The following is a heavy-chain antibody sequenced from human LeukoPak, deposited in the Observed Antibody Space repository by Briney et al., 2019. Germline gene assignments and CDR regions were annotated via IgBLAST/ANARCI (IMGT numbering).Heavy chain of an antibody. D-gene: IGHD1-26*01. V-gene: IGHV3-23*01. J-gene: IGHJ4*02. CDR3: AKTGGATNFGPLDS. CDR1: GVTLSSYA. Sequence: GSLRLSCAASGVTLSSYAMSWARQAPGKGLEWVSGISSSGSGGNTYYADPVKGRFTISRDNSQNILYLQMNILRAEDTAVYYCAKTGGATNFGPLDSWGQGTLVFVSS. CDR2: ISSSGSGGNT.